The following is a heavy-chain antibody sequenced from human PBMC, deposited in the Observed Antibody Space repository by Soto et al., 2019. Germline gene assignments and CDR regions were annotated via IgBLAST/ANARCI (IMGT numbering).Heavy chain of an antibody. J-gene: IGHJ6*02. Sequence: PGGSLRRSCSASGFTFSSYAMHCVRQAPGKGLEYVSAISSNGGSTYYADSVKGRFTISRDNSKNTLYLQMSSLRAEDTAVYYCVKGRYGSGSYYYYYGMDVWGQGTTVTVSS. CDR3: VKGRYGSGSYYYYYGMDV. CDR1: GFTFSSYA. V-gene: IGHV3-64D*08. CDR2: ISSNGGST. D-gene: IGHD3-10*01.